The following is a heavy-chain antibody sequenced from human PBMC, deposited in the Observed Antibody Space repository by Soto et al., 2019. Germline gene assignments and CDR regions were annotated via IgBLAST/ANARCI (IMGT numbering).Heavy chain of an antibody. D-gene: IGHD2-8*01. CDR3: ARVLVYAAPVTD. CDR2: ISSSGSTI. Sequence: PGWSLRLSCASSVFTFSDYYMSWIRQAPGKGLEWVSYISSSGSTIYYADSVKGRFTISRDNAKNSLYLQMNSLRAEDTAVYYCARVLVYAAPVTDWGQGTLVTVSA. J-gene: IGHJ4*02. CDR1: VFTFSDYY. V-gene: IGHV3-11*01.